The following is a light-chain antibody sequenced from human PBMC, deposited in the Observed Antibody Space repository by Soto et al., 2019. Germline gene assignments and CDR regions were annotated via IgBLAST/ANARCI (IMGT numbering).Light chain of an antibody. V-gene: IGLV2-14*01. Sequence: QSALTQPDSVSGSPGQSLTISCTGSSSDGGGYNYVSWYQQHPGTAPKLMIYDVSNRPSVVSNRFSGSQYCNTASLTIAGNKSEDEADIYCSSYPSNIMFGGGSKRNVL. CDR2: DVS. CDR1: SSDGGGYNY. CDR3: SSYPSNIM. J-gene: IGLJ3*02.